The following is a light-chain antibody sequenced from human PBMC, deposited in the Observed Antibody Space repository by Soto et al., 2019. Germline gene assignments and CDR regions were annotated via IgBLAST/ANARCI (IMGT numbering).Light chain of an antibody. CDR1: QTVSSS. V-gene: IGKV3-11*01. CDR2: EAS. Sequence: EIVLTQSPATLSLSPGERATLSCRASQTVSSSLAWYQQKPGQAPRLLIYEASNRATGIPARFSGSGSGADFTLTISSLEPEDFAVYYCQQYGSSIQTFGQGTKVEIK. J-gene: IGKJ1*01. CDR3: QQYGSSIQT.